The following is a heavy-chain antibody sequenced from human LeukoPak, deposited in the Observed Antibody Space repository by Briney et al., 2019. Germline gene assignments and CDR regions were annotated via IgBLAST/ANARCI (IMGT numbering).Heavy chain of an antibody. CDR3: ARDVVVVPAAIHYGMDV. Sequence: PSETLSLTCAVYGGSFSDYFWGWIRQPPGKGLEWIGKINHSGRTYYNPSLKSRVTISVDTSKNQFSLNLSSVTAADTAVYYCARDVVVVPAAIHYGMDVWGQGTTVTVSS. D-gene: IGHD2-2*01. V-gene: IGHV4-34*01. J-gene: IGHJ6*02. CDR1: GGSFSDYF. CDR2: INHSGRT.